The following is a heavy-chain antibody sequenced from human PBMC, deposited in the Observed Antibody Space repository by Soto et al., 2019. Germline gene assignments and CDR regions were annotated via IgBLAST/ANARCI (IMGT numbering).Heavy chain of an antibody. CDR3: FWIYSNYDDPFVY. Sequence: VKVPEKASGYTCTSCAMHWLGQAPGQRHEWMGWINAGNGNTKYSQKFQGRVTITRDPSASTAYMELSSLRSEDTAVYYCFWIYSNYDDPFVYSCQAPLVSVS. CDR1: GYTCTSCA. J-gene: IGHJ4*02. CDR2: INAGNGNT. D-gene: IGHD4-4*01. V-gene: IGHV1-3*01.